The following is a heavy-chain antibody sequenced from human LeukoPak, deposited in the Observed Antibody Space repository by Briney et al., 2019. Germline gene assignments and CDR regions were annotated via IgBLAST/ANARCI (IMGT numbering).Heavy chain of an antibody. Sequence: GGSLRLSCAASGFTFSSYGMHWVRQAPGQGLEYLSAISSNGVSTYYANSVKGRFTISRDNSKNTLYLQMGSLRTEDMAFYYCARERRDGYKSVDYWGQGTLVTVSS. CDR2: ISSNGVST. CDR3: ARERRDGYKSVDY. J-gene: IGHJ4*02. CDR1: GFTFSSYG. V-gene: IGHV3-64*01. D-gene: IGHD5-24*01.